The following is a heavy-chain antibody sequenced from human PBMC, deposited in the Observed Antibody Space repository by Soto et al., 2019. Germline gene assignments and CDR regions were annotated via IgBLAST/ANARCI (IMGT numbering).Heavy chain of an antibody. CDR1: GGSFSGYY. CDR3: ARVGLVAGTNWFDP. V-gene: IGHV4-34*01. J-gene: IGHJ5*02. D-gene: IGHD6-19*01. Sequence: SETLSLTCAVYGGSFSGYYWSWIRKPPGKGLEWIGEINHSGSTNYNPSLKSRVTISVDTSKNQFSLKLSSVTAADTAVYYCARVGLVAGTNWFDPWGQGTLVTV. CDR2: INHSGST.